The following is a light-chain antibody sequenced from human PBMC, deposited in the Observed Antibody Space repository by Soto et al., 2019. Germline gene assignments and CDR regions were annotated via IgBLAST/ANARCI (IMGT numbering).Light chain of an antibody. Sequence: DIQMTQSPSSLSASFGDRVTITCRASQGIGVYLAWFQQKPGNAPKLLIYAASTLQSGVASRFSGSGSGTDFTLTISSLQPEDVATYYCQKYNSAPLTFVGGTKVEIK. CDR1: QGIGVY. CDR2: AAS. J-gene: IGKJ4*01. CDR3: QKYNSAPLT. V-gene: IGKV1-27*01.